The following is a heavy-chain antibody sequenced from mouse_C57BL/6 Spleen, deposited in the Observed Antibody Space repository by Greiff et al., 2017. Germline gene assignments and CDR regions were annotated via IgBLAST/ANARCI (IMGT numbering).Heavy chain of an antibody. CDR2: INPNNGGT. J-gene: IGHJ1*03. Sequence: VQLQQSGPELVKPGASVKMSCKASGYTFTDYNMHWVKQSHGKSLEWIGYINPNNGGTSYNQKFKGKATLTVNKSSSTAYMELRSLTSEDSAVYDCARGGGYYGSSGYFDVWGTGTTVTVSS. V-gene: IGHV1-22*01. D-gene: IGHD1-1*01. CDR3: ARGGGYYGSSGYFDV. CDR1: GYTFTDYN.